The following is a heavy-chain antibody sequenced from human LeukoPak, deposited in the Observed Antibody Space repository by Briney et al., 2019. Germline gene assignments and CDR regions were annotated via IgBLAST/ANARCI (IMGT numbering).Heavy chain of an antibody. CDR1: GYTFTVYY. Sequence: ASVTVSCKASGYTFTVYYMHWVRQAPGQGREGMGWINPNSGGTNYAQKFQGRVTMTRDTSISTAYMELSRLRSDDTAVYYCARGSDYGSGSVLIDYWGQGTLVTVSS. CDR3: ARGSDYGSGSVLIDY. CDR2: INPNSGGT. V-gene: IGHV1-2*02. J-gene: IGHJ4*02. D-gene: IGHD3-10*01.